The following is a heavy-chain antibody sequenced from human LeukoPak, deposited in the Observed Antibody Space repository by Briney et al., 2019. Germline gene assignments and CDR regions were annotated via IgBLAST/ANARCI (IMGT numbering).Heavy chain of an antibody. CDR1: GYTFTSYY. V-gene: IGHV1-46*01. CDR2: INPSGGST. CDR3: ARDSRCSGDSCYQPFDY. J-gene: IGHJ4*02. Sequence: ASVKVSCKASGYTFTSYYMHWVRQAPGQGLEWMGIINPSGGSTSYAQKFQGRVTMTRDTSTSTVYMELSSLRSEDTAVYYCARDSRCSGDSCYQPFDYWGQGTLVTVSS. D-gene: IGHD2-15*01.